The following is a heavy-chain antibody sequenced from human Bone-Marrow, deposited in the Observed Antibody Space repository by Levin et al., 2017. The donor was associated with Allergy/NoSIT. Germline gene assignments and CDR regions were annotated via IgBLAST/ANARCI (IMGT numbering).Heavy chain of an antibody. CDR1: GGSVINYY. D-gene: IGHD2-2*01. Sequence: SQTLSLTCAVSGGSVINYYWTWIRQPPGKGLEWIGYIHYSGSTNYNPSLKSRVTTSVDTSKNQFSLKVSSVTAADTAVYYCATGSASQTSDAFDIWGQGTMVTVSS. CDR2: IHYSGST. V-gene: IGHV4-59*02. J-gene: IGHJ3*02. CDR3: ATGSASQTSDAFDI.